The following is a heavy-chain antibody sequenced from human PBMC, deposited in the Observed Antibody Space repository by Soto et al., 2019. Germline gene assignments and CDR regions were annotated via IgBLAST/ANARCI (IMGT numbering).Heavy chain of an antibody. J-gene: IGHJ4*02. D-gene: IGHD3-22*01. CDR1: GFTFSDYY. Sequence: KSGGSLRLSCAASGFTFSDYYMSWIRQAPGKGLEWVSYISSSSSYTNYADSVKGRFTISRDNAKNSLYLQMNSLRAEDTAVYYCARDSRNYYDSSAVDYWGQGTLVTVSS. CDR3: ARDSRNYYDSSAVDY. V-gene: IGHV3-11*06. CDR2: ISSSSSYT.